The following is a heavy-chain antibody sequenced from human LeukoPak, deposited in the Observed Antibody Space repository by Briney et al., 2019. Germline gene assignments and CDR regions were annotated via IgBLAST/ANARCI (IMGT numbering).Heavy chain of an antibody. CDR3: ARNPAASGSFEY. CDR1: GYTFTNYD. D-gene: IGHD3-10*01. J-gene: IGHJ4*02. Sequence: ASVKVSCTASGYTFTNYDINWVRQAPGQGLEWMGWMNPNSGNTGYAQRFQGRVTMTRDPSTGTAYMDLSSLTSEDTAVYYCARNPAASGSFEYWGQGTRVTVSS. V-gene: IGHV1-8*01. CDR2: MNPNSGNT.